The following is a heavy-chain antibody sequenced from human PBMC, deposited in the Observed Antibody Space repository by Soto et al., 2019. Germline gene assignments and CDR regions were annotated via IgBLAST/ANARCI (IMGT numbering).Heavy chain of an antibody. CDR1: GYTFTKFS. Sequence: ASVKVSCKASGYTFTKFSITWVRQAPGQGLEWMGWISAYNGVTNYAQNIQGRVTITTDTSTTTAYMELGGLRSDATAVYYCARVMSGLLPFDYWGQGTLVTVSS. CDR3: ARVMSGLLPFDY. CDR2: ISAYNGVT. D-gene: IGHD2-21*01. V-gene: IGHV1-18*01. J-gene: IGHJ4*02.